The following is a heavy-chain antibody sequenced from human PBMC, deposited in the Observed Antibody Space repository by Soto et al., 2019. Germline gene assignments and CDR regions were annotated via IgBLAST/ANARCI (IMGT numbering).Heavy chain of an antibody. J-gene: IGHJ4*02. CDR3: AKAYYYGSGSIPAYFDY. CDR2: ISYDGSNK. Sequence: QVQLVESGGGVVQPGRSLRLSCAASGFTFSSYGMHWVRQAPGKGLEWVAVISYDGSNKYYADSVKGRFTISRDNSKNTLYLQMNSLRAEDTAVYYCAKAYYYGSGSIPAYFDYWGQGTLVTVSS. V-gene: IGHV3-30*18. D-gene: IGHD3-10*01. CDR1: GFTFSSYG.